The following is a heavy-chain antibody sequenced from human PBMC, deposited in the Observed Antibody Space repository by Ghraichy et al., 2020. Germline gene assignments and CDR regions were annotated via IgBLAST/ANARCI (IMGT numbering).Heavy chain of an antibody. CDR3: AKPEWLRFRTVTTLDYYYGMDV. J-gene: IGHJ6*02. D-gene: IGHD5-12*01. CDR2: ISGSGGST. CDR1: GFTFSSYA. Sequence: GGSLRLSCAASGFTFSSYAMSWVRQAPGKGLEWVSAISGSGGSTYYADSVKGRFTISRDNSKNTLYLQMNSLRAEDTAVYYCAKPEWLRFRTVTTLDYYYGMDVWGQGTTVTVSS. V-gene: IGHV3-23*01.